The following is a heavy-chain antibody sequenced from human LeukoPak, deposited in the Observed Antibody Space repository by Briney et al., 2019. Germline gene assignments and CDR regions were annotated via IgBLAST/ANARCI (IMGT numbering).Heavy chain of an antibody. D-gene: IGHD2-2*01. CDR3: ARALGYCSSTSCHRHAFDI. Sequence: GRFTISRDNAKNSLYLQMNSLRAEDTAVYYCARALGYCSSTSCHRHAFDIWGQGTMVTVSS. V-gene: IGHV3-11*06. J-gene: IGHJ3*02.